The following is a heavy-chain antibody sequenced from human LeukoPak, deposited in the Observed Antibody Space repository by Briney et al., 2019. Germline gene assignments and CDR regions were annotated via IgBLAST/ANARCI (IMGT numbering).Heavy chain of an antibody. V-gene: IGHV1-46*01. CDR3: ARGEGPIVLMVYARYYFDY. CDR1: GYTFTSYY. D-gene: IGHD2-8*01. Sequence: GASVKVSCKASGYTFTSYYMHWVRQAPGQGLEWMGIINPSGGSTSYAQKFQGRVTMTRDMSTSTVYMELSSLRSEDTAVYYCARGEGPIVLMVYARYYFDYWGQGTLVTVSS. J-gene: IGHJ4*02. CDR2: INPSGGST.